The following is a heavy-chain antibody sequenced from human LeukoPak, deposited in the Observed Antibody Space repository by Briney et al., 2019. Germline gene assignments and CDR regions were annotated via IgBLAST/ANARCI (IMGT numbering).Heavy chain of an antibody. D-gene: IGHD4-11*01. CDR2: IWSDGSNK. CDR3: ARGLDLGYFQR. Sequence: PGGSLRLSCIVSGFTFSTYDMHWVRQAPGKGLEWVAVIWSDGSNKYYTDSVKGRFTISRDNPKNTLYLQMNSLRVGDTAVYHCARGLDLGYFQRWGQGTLVTVSS. CDR1: GFTFSTYD. V-gene: IGHV3-33*01. J-gene: IGHJ1*01.